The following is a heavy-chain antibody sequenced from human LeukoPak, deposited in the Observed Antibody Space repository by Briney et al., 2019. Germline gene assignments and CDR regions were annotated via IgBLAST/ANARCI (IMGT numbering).Heavy chain of an antibody. CDR2: IYWDDDT. J-gene: IGHJ4*02. D-gene: IGHD4-17*01. V-gene: IGHV2-5*02. Sequence: SGPTLVKPTQTLTLTRNFSGFSLRTTGAGVGWIRQPQGKTLEWLASIYWDDDTRYSPSLKNRLTITKDTSKNQVVLTMTNMDPVDTATYFCARSHGEFDSWGQGILVTVSS. CDR1: GFSLRTTGAG. CDR3: ARSHGEFDS.